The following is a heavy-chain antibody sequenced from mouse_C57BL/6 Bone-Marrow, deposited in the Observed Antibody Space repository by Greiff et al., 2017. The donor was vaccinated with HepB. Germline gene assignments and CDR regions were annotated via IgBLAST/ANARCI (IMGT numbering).Heavy chain of an antibody. CDR1: GYTFTDYY. V-gene: IGHV1-26*01. CDR2: INPNNGGT. J-gene: IGHJ3*01. Sequence: VQLQQSGPELVKPGASVKISCKASGYTFTDYYMNWVKQSHGKSLEWIGDINPNNGGTSYNQKFKGKATLTVDKSSSTAYMELRSLTSEDSAVYYCARSEYYGSWFAYWGQGTLVTVSA. CDR3: ARSEYYGSWFAY. D-gene: IGHD1-1*01.